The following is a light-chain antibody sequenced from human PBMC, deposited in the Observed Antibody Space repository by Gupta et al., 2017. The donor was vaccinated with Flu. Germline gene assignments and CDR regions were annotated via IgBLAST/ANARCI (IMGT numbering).Light chain of an antibody. CDR2: AS. V-gene: IGKV3D-20*02. CDR1: QTVSSRY. J-gene: IGKJ3*01. CDR3: QYYIGSRLT. Sequence: LTQSPAALSLSPGERATLTCRASQTVSSRYLGYHQKSREEPPVLLLYASTRATSGAADRTSGSCATAYITLTISIQSPEFSVVYCWQYYIGSRLTFGHGTRVEIK.